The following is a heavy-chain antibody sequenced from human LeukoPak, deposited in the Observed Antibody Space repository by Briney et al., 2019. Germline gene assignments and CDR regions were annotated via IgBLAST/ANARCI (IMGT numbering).Heavy chain of an antibody. Sequence: GGSLRLSCVVSGFTFKNCAMSWVRQAPGKGLEWVSSISDSGGSTYYADSVKGRFTISRDNSKNTLYLQVNSLRADDTAVYYCAKVIGLVDPFDYWGQGTLVTVPS. V-gene: IGHV3-23*01. J-gene: IGHJ4*02. D-gene: IGHD2-15*01. CDR1: GFTFKNCA. CDR3: AKVIGLVDPFDY. CDR2: ISDSGGST.